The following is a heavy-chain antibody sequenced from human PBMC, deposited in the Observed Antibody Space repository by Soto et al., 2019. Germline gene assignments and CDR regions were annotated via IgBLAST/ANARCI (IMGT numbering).Heavy chain of an antibody. CDR3: AGGLRYFDWLYLPNYYYYYMDV. J-gene: IGHJ6*03. CDR1: GGSISSYY. CDR2: IYYSGST. D-gene: IGHD3-9*01. Sequence: SETLSLTCTVSGGSISSYYWSWIRQHPGKGLEWIGYIYYSGSTNYNPSLKSRVTISVDTSKNQFSLKLSSVTAADTAVYYCAGGLRYFDWLYLPNYYYYYMDVWGKGTTVTVSS. V-gene: IGHV4-59*08.